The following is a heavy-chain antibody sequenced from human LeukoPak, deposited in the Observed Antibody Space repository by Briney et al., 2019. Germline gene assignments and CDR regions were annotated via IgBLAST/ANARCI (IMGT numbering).Heavy chain of an antibody. V-gene: IGHV3-21*01. CDR2: ISGGSSFT. D-gene: IGHD6-19*01. J-gene: IGHJ4*02. CDR3: ARDLGYSSGPNY. CDR1: GFSFSSFS. Sequence: GGSLRLSCAASGFSFSSFSMNWVRQAPGKGLEWVSYISGGSSFTYYVDSVRGRFTISRDNAKSSLYLQMNSLRAEDTAVYYCARDLGYSSGPNYWGQGTRVTVSS.